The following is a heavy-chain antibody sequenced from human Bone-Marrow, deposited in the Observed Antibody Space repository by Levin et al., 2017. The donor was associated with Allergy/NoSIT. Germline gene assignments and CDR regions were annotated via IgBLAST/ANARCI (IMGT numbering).Heavy chain of an antibody. J-gene: IGHJ6*03. V-gene: IGHV1-69*06. Sequence: VASVKVSCKASGDTFNSFRTTFKDFGITWVRQAPGQGLEWLGGIIPAFHSQNYAQNFQDRITITADTSTNTAYMELTSLTSDDTAVYYCAADLHPNMHHESGVTSYFYCMEVWGKGTTVTVSS. CDR1: GDTFNSFRTTFKDFG. CDR2: IIPAFHSQ. D-gene: IGHD3-10*01. CDR3: AADLHPNMHHESGVTSYFYCMEV.